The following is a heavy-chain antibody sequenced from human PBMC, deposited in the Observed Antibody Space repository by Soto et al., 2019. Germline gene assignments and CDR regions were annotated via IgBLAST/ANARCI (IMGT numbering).Heavy chain of an antibody. D-gene: IGHD3-10*01. CDR2: IWYDGSNK. Sequence: QVQLVESGGGVVQPGRSLRLSCTASGFTFRSYGMHWVRQAPGKGLEWVAVIWYDGSNKYYADSVKGRFTISRDNSKNTLYVQMNSLRAEDTAMYFCAKDGEVLGSLYYFDYWGQGTLVAVSS. CDR3: AKDGEVLGSLYYFDY. V-gene: IGHV3-33*06. CDR1: GFTFRSYG. J-gene: IGHJ4*02.